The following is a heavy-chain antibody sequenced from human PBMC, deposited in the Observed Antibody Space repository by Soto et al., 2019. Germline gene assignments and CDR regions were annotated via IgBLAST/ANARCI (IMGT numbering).Heavy chain of an antibody. CDR3: SRAIRGFSYVADY. D-gene: IGHD5-18*01. CDR2: ISGSGATK. J-gene: IGHJ4*02. CDR1: GFTFSSHS. Sequence: PGGSLRLSCAASGFTFSSHSINWVRQAPGKGLEWVSYISGSGATKYYAASVKGRFTISRDNARNSLYLQMSSLSDENTAVYYCSRAIRGFSYVADYWGQGTLVTVSS. V-gene: IGHV3-48*02.